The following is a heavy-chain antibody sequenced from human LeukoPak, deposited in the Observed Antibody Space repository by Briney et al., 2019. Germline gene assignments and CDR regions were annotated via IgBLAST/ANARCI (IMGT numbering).Heavy chain of an antibody. CDR3: VKDMGGTSWLSFDY. CDR1: GFTFDDYA. D-gene: IGHD3-9*01. J-gene: IGHJ4*02. Sequence: GGSLRLSCAASGFTFDDYAMHWVRHAPGKGLEWVSGISWNSGSIGYADSVKGRFTISRDNAKNSLYLQMNSLRAEDTALYYCVKDMGGTSWLSFDYWGQGTLVTVSS. CDR2: ISWNSGSI. V-gene: IGHV3-9*01.